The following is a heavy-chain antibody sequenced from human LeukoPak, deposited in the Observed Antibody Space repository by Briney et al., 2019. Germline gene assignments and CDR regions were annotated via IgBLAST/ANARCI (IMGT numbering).Heavy chain of an antibody. J-gene: IGHJ6*02. CDR1: GDSVSSNSAA. CDR2: TYYRSKWYN. Sequence: PSQTLSLTCAISGDSVSSNSAALNWIRQSPSRGLEWLVRTYYRSKWYNDYAVSVKSRITINPDTSKNQFSLQLNSVTPEDTAVYYCARDYGDRDYYYYGMDVWGQGTTVTVSS. D-gene: IGHD4-17*01. CDR3: ARDYGDRDYYYYGMDV. V-gene: IGHV6-1*01.